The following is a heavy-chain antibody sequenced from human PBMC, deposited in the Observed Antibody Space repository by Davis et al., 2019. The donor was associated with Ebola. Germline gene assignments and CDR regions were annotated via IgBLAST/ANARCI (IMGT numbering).Heavy chain of an antibody. D-gene: IGHD2-2*01. CDR3: VRERVVVVPTTLHYYAMDV. CDR1: GGSISTNY. V-gene: IGHV4-59*01. Sequence: SETLSLTCTVSGGSISTNYCTWVRQTPGKELEWIGYIYNSGRSTYNPSLKSRVTMSIDTSKMQFSLKLTSVTAADTAVYYCVRERVVVVPTTLHYYAMDVWGQGTTVTVSS. CDR2: IYNSGRS. J-gene: IGHJ6*02.